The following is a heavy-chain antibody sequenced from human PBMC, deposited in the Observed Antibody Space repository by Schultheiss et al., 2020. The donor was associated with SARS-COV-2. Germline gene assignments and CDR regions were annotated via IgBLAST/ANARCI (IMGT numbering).Heavy chain of an antibody. J-gene: IGHJ4*02. D-gene: IGHD4-17*01. Sequence: SETLSLTCTVSGGSISSGGYYWSWIRQHPGKGLEWIGYINYIGSTNYNPSLKSRVTISVDTSKNQFSLKLSSVTAADTAVYYCARITANDYGDYGGAYYFDYWGQGTLVTVSS. CDR2: INYIGST. CDR3: ARITANDYGDYGGAYYFDY. V-gene: IGHV4-61*08. CDR1: GGSISSGGYY.